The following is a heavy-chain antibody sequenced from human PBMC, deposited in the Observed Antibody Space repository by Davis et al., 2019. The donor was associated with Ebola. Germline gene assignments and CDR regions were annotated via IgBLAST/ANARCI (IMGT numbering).Heavy chain of an antibody. CDR3: ASRQGGEY. V-gene: IGHV1-18*01. J-gene: IGHJ4*02. Sequence: ASVKVSCKASGGTFSSYAISWVRQAPGQGLEWMGWISAYNGNTNYAQKLQGRVTMTTDTSTSTAYMELRSLRSEDTAVYYCASRQGGEYWGQGTLVTVPS. CDR2: ISAYNGNT. D-gene: IGHD3-10*01. CDR1: GGTFSSYA.